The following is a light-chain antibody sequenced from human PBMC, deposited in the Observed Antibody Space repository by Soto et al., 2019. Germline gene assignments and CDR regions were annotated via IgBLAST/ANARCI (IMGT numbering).Light chain of an antibody. CDR1: SSNIGSNT. J-gene: IGLJ2*01. Sequence: QSVLTQSPSASGTPGQSVTISCSGSSSNIGSNTVNWYQQLPGTAPKLLIYMSSHRPSGVPDRFSGSMSGSSASLAISGLQSEDEATYYCAAWDDSLNGVVFGGGTKLTV. CDR3: AAWDDSLNGVV. V-gene: IGLV1-44*01. CDR2: MSS.